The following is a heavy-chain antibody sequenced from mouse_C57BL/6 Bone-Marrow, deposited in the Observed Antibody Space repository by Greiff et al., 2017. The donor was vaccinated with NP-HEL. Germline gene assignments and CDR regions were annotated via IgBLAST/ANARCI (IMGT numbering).Heavy chain of an antibody. CDR2: ISSGGSYT. D-gene: IGHD2-10*02. CDR3: ARQYGNSFAY. Sequence: EVHLVESGGDLVKPGGSLKLSCAASGFTFSSYGMSWVRQTPDKRLEWVATISSGGSYTYYPDSVKGRFTISRDNAKNTLYLQMSSLKSEDTAMYYCARQYGNSFAYWGQGTLVTVSA. V-gene: IGHV5-6*01. J-gene: IGHJ3*01. CDR1: GFTFSSYG.